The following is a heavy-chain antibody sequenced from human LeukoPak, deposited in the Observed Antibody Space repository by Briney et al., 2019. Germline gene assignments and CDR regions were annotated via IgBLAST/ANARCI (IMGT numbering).Heavy chain of an antibody. CDR3: ARASAATY. CDR1: GYTFISYT. J-gene: IGHJ4*02. V-gene: IGHV1-3*01. D-gene: IGHD2-15*01. CDR2: INAGNGNT. Sequence: ASVKVSCKASGYTFISYTLHWVRQAPGQRLEWMGWINAGNGNTKYSQKFQGRVTFTRDTSASTAYMELSSLRSEDTAVYYCARASAATYWGQGTLVTVSS.